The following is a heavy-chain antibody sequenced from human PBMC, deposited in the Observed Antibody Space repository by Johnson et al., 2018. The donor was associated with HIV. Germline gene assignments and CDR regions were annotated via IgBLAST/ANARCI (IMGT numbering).Heavy chain of an antibody. V-gene: IGHV3-23*04. D-gene: IGHD3-16*02. J-gene: IGHJ3*02. CDR2: ISGNGGST. CDR3: ATELSLLRDAFDI. CDR1: GFTFSSYA. Sequence: VQLVESGGGLVQPGGSLRLSCAASGFTFSSYAMSWVRQAPGKGLEWVSAISGNGGSTFYADSVKGRFTISRDNSNNTLYLQMNSLRAEDTAVYYCATELSLLRDAFDIWGQGTMVTVSS.